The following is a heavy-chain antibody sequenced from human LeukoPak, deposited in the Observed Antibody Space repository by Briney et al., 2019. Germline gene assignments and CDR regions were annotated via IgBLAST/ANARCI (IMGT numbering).Heavy chain of an antibody. J-gene: IGHJ6*02. V-gene: IGHV4-34*01. Sequence: SETLCLTCAVYGGSFSGYYWSWIRQPPGKGLEWIGEINHSGSTNYNPSLKSRVTISVDTSKNQFSLKLSSVTAADTAVYYCARATDIVVVPAATQYGMDVWGQGTTVTVSS. D-gene: IGHD2-2*01. CDR1: GGSFSGYY. CDR3: ARATDIVVVPAATQYGMDV. CDR2: INHSGST.